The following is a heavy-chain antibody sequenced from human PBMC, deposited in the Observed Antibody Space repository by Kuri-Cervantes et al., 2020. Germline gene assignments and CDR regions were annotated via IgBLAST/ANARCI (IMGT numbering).Heavy chain of an antibody. CDR3: ARDPSQQLVLGGPRSYYYYYGMDI. Sequence: ASVKVSCKASGYTFTSYGISWVRQAPGQGLEWMGWISAYNGNTNYAQKLQGRVTMTTDTSTSTAYMELRSLRSDDTAVYYCARDPSQQLVLGGPRSYYYYYGMDIWGQGTTVTVSS. D-gene: IGHD6-13*01. CDR1: GYTFTSYG. CDR2: ISAYNGNT. J-gene: IGHJ6*02. V-gene: IGHV1-18*01.